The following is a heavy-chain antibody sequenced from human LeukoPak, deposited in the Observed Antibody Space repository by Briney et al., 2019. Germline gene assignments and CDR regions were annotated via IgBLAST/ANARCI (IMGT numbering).Heavy chain of an antibody. CDR1: GYSFTSYW. D-gene: IGHD3-22*01. Sequence: GGSLKISCMGAGYSFTSYWSGWLAQMPGKGLEWMGIIYTGDSDTRYSPSFQGQVTISADKSISTAYLQWSSLKASDTAMYYCARHRGYSPGDIWGQGTMVTVSS. CDR3: ARHRGYSPGDI. V-gene: IGHV5-51*01. J-gene: IGHJ3*02. CDR2: IYTGDSDT.